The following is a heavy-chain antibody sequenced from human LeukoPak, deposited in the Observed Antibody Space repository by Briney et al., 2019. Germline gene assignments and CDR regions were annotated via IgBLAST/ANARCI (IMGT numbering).Heavy chain of an antibody. Sequence: GGSLRLSCAASGFTFSSYGMHWVRQAPGKGLEWVAVIWYDGNNEYYADSVKGRFTISRDNSKNTLYLQMNSLRAEDTAVYYCASGTYDILTGYYNNWGQGTLVIVSS. V-gene: IGHV3-33*01. CDR2: IWYDGNNE. CDR3: ASGTYDILTGYYNN. CDR1: GFTFSSYG. D-gene: IGHD3-9*01. J-gene: IGHJ4*02.